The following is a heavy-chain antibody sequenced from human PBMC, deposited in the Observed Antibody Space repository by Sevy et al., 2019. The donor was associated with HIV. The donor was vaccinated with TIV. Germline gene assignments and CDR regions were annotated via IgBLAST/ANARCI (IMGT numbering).Heavy chain of an antibody. CDR1: GFSFSTHA. D-gene: IGHD6-19*01. V-gene: IGHV3-30*03. CDR2: ISFDGSDK. Sequence: GGSLRLSCAASGFSFSTHAMHWVRQAPGKGLEWVAVISFDGSDKYYTDSVKGRFTIYRDDSKNTLLLQVSSLGAEDTAVYYCARDAGYSTVWYPGYWGQGTLVTVSS. CDR3: ARDAGYSTVWYPGY. J-gene: IGHJ4*02.